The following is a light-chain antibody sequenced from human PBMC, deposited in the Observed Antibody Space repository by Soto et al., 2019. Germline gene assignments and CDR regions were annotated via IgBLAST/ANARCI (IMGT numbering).Light chain of an antibody. CDR2: DAT. V-gene: IGKV1-33*01. J-gene: IGKJ5*01. CDR1: QDINNY. Sequence: DTQMTQSPSSLSASVGDRVTITCRASQDINNYIDWYQQKPGKAPKLLFYDATNLETGVPSRFSGSGSRTDFSFTISSLQPDDIATYFCHQYDNLPPTFGQGTRLEIK. CDR3: HQYDNLPPT.